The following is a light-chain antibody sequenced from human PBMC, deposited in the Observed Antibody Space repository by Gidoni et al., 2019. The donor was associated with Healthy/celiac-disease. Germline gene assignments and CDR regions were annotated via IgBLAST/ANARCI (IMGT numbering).Light chain of an antibody. CDR1: QSVSSN. CDR3: QQYNNWPPYT. Sequence: EIVMTQSPATLSVSPVERATLSCRASQSVSSNLAWYQQKPGQAPRLLIYGASTRATGIPARSSGSGSGTEFTLTISSLQSEDFAVYYCQQYNNWPPYTFGQGTKLEIK. V-gene: IGKV3-15*01. CDR2: GAS. J-gene: IGKJ2*01.